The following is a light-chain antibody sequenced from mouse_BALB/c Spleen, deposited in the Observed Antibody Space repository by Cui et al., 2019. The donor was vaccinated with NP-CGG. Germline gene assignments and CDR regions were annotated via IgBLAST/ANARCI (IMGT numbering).Light chain of an antibody. V-gene: IGLV1*01. CDR1: TGAVTTSNY. J-gene: IGLJ1*01. Sequence: QAVVTQESAVTTSPGETVTLTCRPSTGAVTTSNYANWAQEKPAHLFTGLIGGTNNRAPGVPARFSGSLIGDKAALTITGAQTEDEAIYFCALWYSNHWVFGGGTKLTVL. CDR2: GTN. CDR3: ALWYSNHWV.